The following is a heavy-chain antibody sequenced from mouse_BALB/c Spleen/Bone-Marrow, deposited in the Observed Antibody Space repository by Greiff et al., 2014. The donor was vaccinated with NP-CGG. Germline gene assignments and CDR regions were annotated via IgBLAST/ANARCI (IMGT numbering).Heavy chain of an antibody. CDR2: IRSKSNNYAT. D-gene: IGHD2-1*01. Sequence: EVMLVESGGGLVQPKGSLKLSCAASGFTFNTYAMNWVRQAPGKGLEWVARIRSKSNNYATYYADSMKDRFTISRDDSQNMLYLQMNNLKTEDTAMYYCVRHGYFGNYYYALDHWGQGTSVTVSS. V-gene: IGHV10-1*02. CDR1: GFTFNTYA. J-gene: IGHJ4*01. CDR3: VRHGYFGNYYYALDH.